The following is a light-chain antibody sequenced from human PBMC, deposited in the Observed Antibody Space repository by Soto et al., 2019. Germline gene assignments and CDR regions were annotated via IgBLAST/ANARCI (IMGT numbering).Light chain of an antibody. CDR2: GAS. CDR1: QSVSSSY. V-gene: IGKV3-20*01. J-gene: IGKJ2*01. Sequence: EIVLTQSPGTLSLSPGERATLSCRASQSVSSSYLAWYQQKPGQAPRLLIYGASSRATGIPDRFSGSGSGTDFTLTISSLEPEDFAVYYCQQYGSSLYTFGQATKLEIK. CDR3: QQYGSSLYT.